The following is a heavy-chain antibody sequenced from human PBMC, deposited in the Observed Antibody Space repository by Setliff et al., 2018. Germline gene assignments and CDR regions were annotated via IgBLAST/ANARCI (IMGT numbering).Heavy chain of an antibody. V-gene: IGHV3-23*01. J-gene: IGHJ3*02. CDR1: GFTFSGYC. CDR2: IGESGGST. D-gene: IGHD5-18*01. Sequence: GGSLRLSCAASGFTFSGYCMQWVRQAPGKGLEWVSDIGESGGSTYYADSVKGRFTISRDNSKNTLYLQMNGPRAEDTAVYYCAKCVGIQRWLRGDSFDIWGQGTMVTVSS. CDR3: AKCVGIQRWLRGDSFDI.